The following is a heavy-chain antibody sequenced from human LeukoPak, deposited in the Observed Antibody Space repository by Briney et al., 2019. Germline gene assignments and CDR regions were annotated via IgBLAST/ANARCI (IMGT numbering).Heavy chain of an antibody. CDR2: ISAYNGNT. J-gene: IGHJ5*02. V-gene: IGHV1-18*01. Sequence: GASVKVSCKASGYTFTSYGISWVRQAPGQGLEWMGWISAYNGNTNYAQKLQGRVTMTTDTSTSTAYMELRSLRSDDTAVYYCARAAYDDYTSNSFDPWGQGTLVTVSS. D-gene: IGHD4-11*01. CDR1: GYTFTSYG. CDR3: ARAAYDDYTSNSFDP.